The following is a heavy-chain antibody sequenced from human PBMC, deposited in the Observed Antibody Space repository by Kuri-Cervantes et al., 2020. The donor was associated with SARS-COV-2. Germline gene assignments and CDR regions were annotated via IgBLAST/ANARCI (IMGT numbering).Heavy chain of an antibody. D-gene: IGHD3-10*01. CDR3: ARAFLWFGELSGFDY. V-gene: IGHV1-18*01. Sequence: AAVQVSCRDSGYTFTSSGISWVRQATGQGVEWMGWISAYNGNTNNAQKLQGRVTMTTATSTSTAYMELRSRRSDDTAAYYCARAFLWFGELSGFDYWGKGTLVTVSS. CDR2: ISAYNGNT. CDR1: GYTFTSSG. J-gene: IGHJ4*02.